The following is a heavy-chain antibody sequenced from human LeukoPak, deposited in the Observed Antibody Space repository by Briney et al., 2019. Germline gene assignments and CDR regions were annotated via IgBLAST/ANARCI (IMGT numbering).Heavy chain of an antibody. CDR1: GGFISSSTYS. Sequence: SETLSLTCSVSGGFISSSTYSWGWIRQPPGKGLEWIGGINYRGNTYYNPSLKSRVTISVDTSKNQFSLKLSSVTAADTAVYYCARSIYSYGYVGYYYYMDVWGKGTTVTVSS. D-gene: IGHD5-18*01. CDR2: INYRGNT. V-gene: IGHV4-39*07. CDR3: ARSIYSYGYVGYYYYMDV. J-gene: IGHJ6*03.